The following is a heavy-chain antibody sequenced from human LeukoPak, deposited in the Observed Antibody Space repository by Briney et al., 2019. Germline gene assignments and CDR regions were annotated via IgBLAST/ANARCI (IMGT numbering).Heavy chain of an antibody. Sequence: ASVKVSCKASGGTFSSYAISWVRQAPGQGLEWMGRIIPILGIANYAQKFQGRVTITADKSTSTAYMELSSLRSEDTAVYYCARETGYCSSTSCPAGFDYWGQGTLVTVSS. CDR1: GGTFSSYA. CDR3: ARETGYCSSTSCPAGFDY. V-gene: IGHV1-69*04. J-gene: IGHJ4*02. CDR2: IIPILGIA. D-gene: IGHD2-2*01.